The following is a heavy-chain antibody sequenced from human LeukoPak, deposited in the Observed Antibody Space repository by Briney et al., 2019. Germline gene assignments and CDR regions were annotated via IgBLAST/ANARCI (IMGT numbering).Heavy chain of an antibody. CDR3: AKDLVIGVVPAAIKGSDAFDI. V-gene: IGHV3-30*02. D-gene: IGHD2-2*02. Sequence: GGSLRLSCAASGFTFSSYGMHWVRQAPGKGLEWVAFIRYDGSNKYYADSVKGRFTISRDNSKNTLYLQMNSLRAEDTAVYYCAKDLVIGVVPAAIKGSDAFDIWGQGTMVTVSS. J-gene: IGHJ3*02. CDR1: GFTFSSYG. CDR2: IRYDGSNK.